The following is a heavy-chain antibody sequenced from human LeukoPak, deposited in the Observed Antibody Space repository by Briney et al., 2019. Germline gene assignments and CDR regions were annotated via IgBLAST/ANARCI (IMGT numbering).Heavy chain of an antibody. CDR3: ARDGENDAFDI. V-gene: IGHV1-69*05. Sequence: GASVKVSCKASGYTFTSYDINWVRQAPGQGLEWMGRIIPIFGTANYAQKFQGRVTITTDESTSTAYMELSSLRSEDTAVYYCARDGENDAFDIWGQGTMVTVSS. J-gene: IGHJ3*02. CDR1: GYTFTSYD. CDR2: IIPIFGTA.